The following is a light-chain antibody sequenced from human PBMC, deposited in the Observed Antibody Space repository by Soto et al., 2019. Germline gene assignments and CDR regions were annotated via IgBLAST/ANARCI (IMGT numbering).Light chain of an antibody. J-gene: IGKJ1*01. CDR3: QQYGYSPPWT. CDR2: QTS. Sequence: EVVMRQSPATLCSFPGDRVTLSCRASQYINTRLAWYQHRPGQAPRLLIYQTSIRAAGIPARFSGSGSGTDFTLTISRLEPEDLAVYYCQQYGYSPPWTFGQGTKVDIK. CDR1: QYINTR. V-gene: IGKV3-20*01.